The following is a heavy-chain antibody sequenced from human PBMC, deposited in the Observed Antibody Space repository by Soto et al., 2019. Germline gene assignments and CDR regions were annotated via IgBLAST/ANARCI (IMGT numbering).Heavy chain of an antibody. CDR1: GGSLSSSSYY. CDR2: IYYSGST. Sequence: SETLSLTCTVSGGSLSSSSYYWGWIRQPPGKGLEWIGSIYYSGSTLYNPSLKSRVTISVDTSKKQFSLRVSSVTAADTAVYYCARLGGDFWSGYYADHWSQGTLVTVSS. CDR3: ARLGGDFWSGYYADH. D-gene: IGHD3-3*01. V-gene: IGHV4-39*01. J-gene: IGHJ4*02.